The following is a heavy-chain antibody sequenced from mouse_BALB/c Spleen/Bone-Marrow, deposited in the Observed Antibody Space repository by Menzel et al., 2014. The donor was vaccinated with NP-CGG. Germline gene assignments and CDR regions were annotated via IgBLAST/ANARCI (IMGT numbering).Heavy chain of an antibody. CDR1: GYSFTSYG. CDR3: TRSELRRGGYALDY. CDR2: ISPSNGRS. J-gene: IGHJ4*01. V-gene: IGHV1S81*02. D-gene: IGHD2-12*01. Sequence: QVQLQQPRAELVKPGASVKLSCKASGYSFTSYGMHWVKQRPGQGLEWIGEISPSNGRSNYNEKFKSKATLTVDKSSSTAYMQLSGLTSEDSAVYYCTRSELRRGGYALDYWGLGTSVTVSS.